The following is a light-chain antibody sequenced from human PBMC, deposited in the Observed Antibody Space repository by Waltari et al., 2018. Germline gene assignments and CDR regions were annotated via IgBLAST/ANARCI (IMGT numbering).Light chain of an antibody. J-gene: IGLJ2*01. CDR1: SSDVGGYNY. Sequence: QPASVSGSPGQSITISCPVTSSDVGGYNYVSWYQQHPGKAPKLMIYDVSNRPSGFSNRFSGSKSGNTASLTISGLQAEDEADYYCSSYTSSSTLVVFGGGTKLTVL. CDR2: DVS. CDR3: SSYTSSSTLVV. V-gene: IGLV2-14*03.